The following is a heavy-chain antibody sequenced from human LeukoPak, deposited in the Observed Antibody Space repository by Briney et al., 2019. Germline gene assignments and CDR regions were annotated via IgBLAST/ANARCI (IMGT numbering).Heavy chain of an antibody. J-gene: IGHJ4*02. D-gene: IGHD7-27*01. CDR1: GFTFSSYE. CDR2: ISSSSSYI. CDR3: ARVGTTYYFDY. V-gene: IGHV3-21*01. Sequence: GGSLRLSCAASGFTFSSYEMNWVRQAPGKGLEWVSSISSSSSYIYYADSVKGRFTISRDNAKNSLCLQMNSLRAEDTAVYYCARVGTTYYFDYWGQGTLVTVSS.